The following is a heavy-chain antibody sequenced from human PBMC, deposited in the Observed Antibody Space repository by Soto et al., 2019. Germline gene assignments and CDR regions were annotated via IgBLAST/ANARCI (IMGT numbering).Heavy chain of an antibody. V-gene: IGHV4-39*01. Sequence: SETLSLTCTVSGGSISSSSYYWGWIRQPPGKGLEWIGSIYYSGSTYYNPSLKSRVTISVDTSKNQFSLKLSSVTAADTAVYYCARLLMTTVTYFDYWGQGTLVTVSS. J-gene: IGHJ4*02. CDR2: IYYSGST. CDR1: GGSISSSSYY. CDR3: ARLLMTTVTYFDY. D-gene: IGHD4-4*01.